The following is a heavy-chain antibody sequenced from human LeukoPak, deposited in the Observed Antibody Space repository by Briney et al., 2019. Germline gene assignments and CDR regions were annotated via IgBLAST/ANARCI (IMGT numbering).Heavy chain of an antibody. D-gene: IGHD3-10*01. CDR2: ISSSSSYI. V-gene: IGHV3-21*04. CDR3: AKDKGYHGSGSYATFDY. Sequence: GGSLRLSCADSGFTFSSYWMSWVRQAPGKGLEWVSSISSSSSYIYYADSVKGRFTISRDNSKNSLYLQMNSLRTEDTALYYCAKDKGYHGSGSYATFDYWGQGTLVTVSS. CDR1: GFTFSSYW. J-gene: IGHJ4*02.